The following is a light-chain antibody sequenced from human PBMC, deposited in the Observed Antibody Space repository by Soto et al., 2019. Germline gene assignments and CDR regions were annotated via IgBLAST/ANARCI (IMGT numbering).Light chain of an antibody. Sequence: DIQMTQSPSTLSASVGDRVTITCRASQSISSWLAWYQQKPGKAPKLLIYKASSLESGVPSRFSGSGSGTEFTLTISSLQPDDFATYYCQQYNSYLITLGQGKRLEI. J-gene: IGKJ5*01. CDR2: KAS. CDR3: QQYNSYLIT. CDR1: QSISSW. V-gene: IGKV1-5*03.